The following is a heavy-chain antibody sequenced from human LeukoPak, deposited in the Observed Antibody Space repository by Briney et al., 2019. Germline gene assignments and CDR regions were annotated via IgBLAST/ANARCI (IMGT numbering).Heavy chain of an antibody. CDR2: IRTSGET. CDR3: ATLSYDVWTGVNWFDP. J-gene: IGHJ5*02. V-gene: IGHV3-23*01. D-gene: IGHD3-3*01. Sequence: PGGSLRLSCVASRFIFGGYAISWVRQAPGKGPEWVSGIRTSGETFYAESVKGRFAISRDIPKNTVYLQMNSLRAEDSAVYYCATLSYDVWTGVNWFDPWGQGTLVTVSS. CDR1: RFIFGGYA.